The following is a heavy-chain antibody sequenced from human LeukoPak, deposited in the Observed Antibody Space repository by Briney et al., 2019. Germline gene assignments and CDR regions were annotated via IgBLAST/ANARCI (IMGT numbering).Heavy chain of an antibody. CDR2: IYYSGST. J-gene: IGHJ6*02. V-gene: IGHV4-59*01. Sequence: WETLSLTCTVSGGSISSYYWSWIRPPPGKGLEWIGYIYYSGSTNYNPSLKSRVTISVDTSKNQFSLNLSSVTAADTAVYYCARDGNGMDVWGQGTTVTVSS. D-gene: IGHD1-14*01. CDR3: ARDGNGMDV. CDR1: GGSISSYY.